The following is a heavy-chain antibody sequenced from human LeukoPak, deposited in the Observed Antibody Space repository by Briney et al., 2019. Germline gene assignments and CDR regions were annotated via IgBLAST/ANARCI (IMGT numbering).Heavy chain of an antibody. CDR1: GFTFSSYG. V-gene: IGHV3-33*01. J-gene: IGHJ4*02. Sequence: QSGGSLRLSCAASGFTFSSYGMHWVRQAPGKGLEWVAVIWYDGSNKYYADSVKGRFTISRDNSKNTLYLQMNSLRAEDTAVYYCARDLYSGSYYYFDYWGQGTLVTVSS. CDR3: ARDLYSGSYYYFDY. CDR2: IWYDGSNK. D-gene: IGHD1-26*01.